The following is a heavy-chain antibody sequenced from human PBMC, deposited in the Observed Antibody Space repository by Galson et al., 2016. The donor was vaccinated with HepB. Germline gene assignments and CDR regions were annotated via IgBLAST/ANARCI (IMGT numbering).Heavy chain of an antibody. V-gene: IGHV4-30-2*01. CDR3: ARGGRDDAFDS. Sequence: TLSLTCTVSGGSISSGGYSWSWIRQPPGKGLAWIGYIYDSGSTYYNPSLKSRLTIAVDRSKNQFSLKLSSVTAADTAVYYCARGGRDDAFDSWGKGTMATVSS. J-gene: IGHJ3*02. CDR1: GGSISSGGYS. CDR2: IYDSGST.